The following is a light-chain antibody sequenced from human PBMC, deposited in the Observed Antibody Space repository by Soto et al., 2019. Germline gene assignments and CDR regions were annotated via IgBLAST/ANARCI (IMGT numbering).Light chain of an antibody. CDR3: QQTYSTPNT. J-gene: IGKJ2*01. V-gene: IGKV1-39*01. Sequence: DLQMTQSPSPLSASVGDRVTITCRASQSISRDLNWYQQRPGKAPDLLIYAASTLQSGVPARFSGSGSGTHFTLTISNLQPEDFATYYCQQTYSTPNTFGQGTKLEIK. CDR2: AAS. CDR1: QSISRD.